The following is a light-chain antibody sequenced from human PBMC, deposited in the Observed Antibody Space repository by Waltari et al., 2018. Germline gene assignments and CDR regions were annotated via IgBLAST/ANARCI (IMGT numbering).Light chain of an antibody. Sequence: IQMTQSPSSLSASVGDRVTITCQASQDISNYLNWYQQKPGKAPKLLIYDASNLETGVPSRFSGSGSGTDFTFTISSLQPEDIATYYCQKYDSLSFTFGQGTKLEIK. CDR1: QDISNY. J-gene: IGKJ2*01. CDR2: DAS. CDR3: QKYDSLSFT. V-gene: IGKV1-33*01.